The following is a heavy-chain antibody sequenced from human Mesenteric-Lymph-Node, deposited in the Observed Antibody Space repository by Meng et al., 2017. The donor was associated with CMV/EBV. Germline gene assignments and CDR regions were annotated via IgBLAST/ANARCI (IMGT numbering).Heavy chain of an antibody. CDR2: INPNTGGT. CDR1: GYTFTGSY. CDR3: ARNEFSSLHWTSSSRRGPLGVCDY. J-gene: IGHJ4*02. V-gene: IGHV1-2*02. Sequence: ASVKVSCKASGYTFTGSYMHWVRQAPGQGLVWVGWINPNTGGTNYAQQFQGRVSMTRDTSINTFYTELSSLRSDDTAVYYCARNEFSSLHWTSSSRRGPLGVCDYWGQGALVTVSS. D-gene: IGHD2-2*01.